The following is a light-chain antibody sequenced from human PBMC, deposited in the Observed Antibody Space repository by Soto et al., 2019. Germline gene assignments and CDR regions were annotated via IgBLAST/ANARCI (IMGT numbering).Light chain of an antibody. V-gene: IGKV3-11*01. J-gene: IGKJ1*01. CDR1: QSVSSY. Sequence: EIALTQPPATLSLSPGERATLSCRASQSVSSYLAWYQQKPGQAPRLLIYDASNRATGIPARFSGSGSGTDFPLTISSLEPEDFAVYYCQQRSNWPPTFGQGTQGGYQT. CDR3: QQRSNWPPT. CDR2: DAS.